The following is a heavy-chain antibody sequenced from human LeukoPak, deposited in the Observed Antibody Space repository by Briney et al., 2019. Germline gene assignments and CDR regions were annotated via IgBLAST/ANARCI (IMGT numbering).Heavy chain of an antibody. CDR1: GYDFTSVG. Sequence: ASVKVSCKASGYDFTSVGITWVRRAPGQGLEWMGWISPYNGNTRYAQKFQGRVAMTTDTSTTTAYMELKGLRFNDTAVYYCARAGPGNGWYFDYWGQGTLVTVSS. D-gene: IGHD6-19*01. CDR3: ARAGPGNGWYFDY. CDR2: ISPYNGNT. V-gene: IGHV1-18*01. J-gene: IGHJ4*02.